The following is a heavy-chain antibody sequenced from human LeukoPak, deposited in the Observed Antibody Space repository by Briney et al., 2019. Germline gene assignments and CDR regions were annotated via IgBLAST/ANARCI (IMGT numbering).Heavy chain of an antibody. CDR1: GYTFTSYG. V-gene: IGHV1-18*01. CDR3: ARGTPHYDILTGYYLGVVPYFDY. CDR2: ISAYNGNT. J-gene: IGHJ4*02. D-gene: IGHD3-9*01. Sequence: GASVKVSCKASGYTFTSYGISWVRQAPGQGLEWMGWISAYNGNTNYAQKLQGRVTMTTDTSTSTAYMELRSLRSDDTAVYYCARGTPHYDILTGYYLGVVPYFDYWGQGTLVTVSS.